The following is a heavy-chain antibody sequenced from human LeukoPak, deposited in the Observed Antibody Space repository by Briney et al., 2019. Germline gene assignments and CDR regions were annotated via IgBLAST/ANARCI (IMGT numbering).Heavy chain of an antibody. D-gene: IGHD2-8*01. V-gene: IGHV4-59*12. J-gene: IGHJ4*02. CDR2: IYYSGST. CDR1: GGSISSYC. CDR3: ARDVWSYYFDY. Sequence: SETLSLTCTVSGGSISSYCWSWIRQPPGKGLEWIGYIYYSGSTNYNPSLKSRVTISVDTSKNQFSLKLSSVTAADTAVYYCARDVWSYYFDYWGQGTLVTVSS.